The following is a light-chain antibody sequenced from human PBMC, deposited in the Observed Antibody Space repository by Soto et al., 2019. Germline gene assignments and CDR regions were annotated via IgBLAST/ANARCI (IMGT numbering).Light chain of an antibody. Sequence: IQISDSASFLSGSLLVRGSITCRARQRISSLLNWYQQKPGKAPKLLIYSASSMHSGVPSRFSGSGSGTDFTLTIISLQPEDFATYYCQQSNSFPCTFGHGTKVDIK. CDR3: QQSNSFPCT. CDR1: QRISSL. V-gene: IGKV1-12*01. CDR2: SAS. J-gene: IGKJ1*01.